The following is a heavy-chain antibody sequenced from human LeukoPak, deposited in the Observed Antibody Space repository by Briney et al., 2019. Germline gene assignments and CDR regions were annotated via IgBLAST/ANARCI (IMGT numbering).Heavy chain of an antibody. J-gene: IGHJ4*02. V-gene: IGHV3-23*01. Sequence: GGSLTLSCAASGFTFSSYAIIWVRQAPGKGREWVSAISGSGENTNYADSVKGRFTMSRDNSRNMLYLQMNSLRDEDTAKYYCAKTVSGSYSYQGGDYWGQGTLVTVSS. CDR1: GFTFSSYA. D-gene: IGHD3-16*02. CDR2: ISGSGENT. CDR3: AKTVSGSYSYQGGDY.